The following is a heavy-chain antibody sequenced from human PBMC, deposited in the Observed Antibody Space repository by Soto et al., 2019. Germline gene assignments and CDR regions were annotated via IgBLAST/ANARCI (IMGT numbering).Heavy chain of an antibody. CDR3: ARARRWEPLLY. V-gene: IGHV1-18*01. D-gene: IGHD1-26*01. CDR2: VSAYNRNT. J-gene: IGHJ4*02. Sequence: QVQLVQSGPEVKKPGASVKVSCKGSGYTFSNYGVTWVRQAPGQELERLGWVSAYNRNTDYAQKFEDRAAMTIDTSTNTAYLELRGLTPDDTAVYYFARARRWEPLLYWGQGTL. CDR1: GYTFSNYG.